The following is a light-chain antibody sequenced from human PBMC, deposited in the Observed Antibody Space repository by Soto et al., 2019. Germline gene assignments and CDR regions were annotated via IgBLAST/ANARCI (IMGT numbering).Light chain of an antibody. CDR3: QQYGSSPPKLT. V-gene: IGKV3-20*01. CDR2: GAS. CDR1: QSFRGNN. Sequence: EMLWTQSQGTLSWSPGQRATLSCRASQSFRGNNLAWYQQKPGQAPRLLIYGASSRATGIPDRFSGSGSGTDFTLTISRLEPEDFAVYYCQQYGSSPPKLTFGGGTMVDIK. J-gene: IGKJ4*01.